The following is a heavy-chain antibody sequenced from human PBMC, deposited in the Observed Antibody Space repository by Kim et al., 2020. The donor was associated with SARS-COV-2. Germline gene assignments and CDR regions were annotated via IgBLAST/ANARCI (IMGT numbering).Heavy chain of an antibody. CDR3: ASMAGTWYFQH. V-gene: IGHV4-59*01. Sequence: NSTPSPKSRVTISVDTSKDQFSLKRSSVTAADTAVYYCASMAGTWYFQHWGQGTLVTVSS. D-gene: IGHD6-19*01. J-gene: IGHJ1*01.